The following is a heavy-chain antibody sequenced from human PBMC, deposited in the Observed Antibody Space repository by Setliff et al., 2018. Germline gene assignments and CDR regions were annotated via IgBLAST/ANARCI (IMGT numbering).Heavy chain of an antibody. CDR3: AREGVGYSYGYSQSSPRVFVY. D-gene: IGHD5-18*01. CDR2: IDSSSTWI. V-gene: IGHV3-21*01. Sequence: GGSLRLSCAASGFTFSTYTMNWVRQAPGKGPEWVSSIDSSSTWIYYADSVKGRITISRDNAKNSLYLKMNSLRAEDTAVYYCAREGVGYSYGYSQSSPRVFVYWGQGTLVTVSS. CDR1: GFTFSTYT. J-gene: IGHJ4*02.